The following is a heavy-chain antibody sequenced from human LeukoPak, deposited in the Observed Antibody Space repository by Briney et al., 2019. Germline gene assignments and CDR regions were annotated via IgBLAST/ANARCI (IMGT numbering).Heavy chain of an antibody. D-gene: IGHD6-13*01. CDR2: ISYHGHRT. Sequence: GGSLRLSCVASGFTFYTYDMSWVRQVPGKGLEWVSCISYHGHRTYYTDSVKGRFTISRDNSKNTLYLQLNSLRVEDTAIYYCARIPGMAAGSDFYFDYWGPGTVVTVFS. CDR3: ARIPGMAAGSDFYFDY. CDR1: GFTFYTYD. J-gene: IGHJ4*02. V-gene: IGHV3-23*01.